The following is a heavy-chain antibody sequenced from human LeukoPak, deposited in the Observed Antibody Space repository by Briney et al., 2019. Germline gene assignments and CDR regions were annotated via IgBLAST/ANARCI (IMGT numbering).Heavy chain of an antibody. CDR2: ISYDGSNK. CDR3: ARDIRNSYGSDY. D-gene: IGHD5-18*01. Sequence: GGSLRLSCAASGFTFSSYAMHWVRQAPGKGLEWVAVISYDGSNKYSAPSVHGPFPISPHNSNNPLYLQLNSLRAEGTAVYYCARDIRNSYGSDYWGQGTLVTVSS. V-gene: IGHV3-30*04. CDR1: GFTFSSYA. J-gene: IGHJ4*02.